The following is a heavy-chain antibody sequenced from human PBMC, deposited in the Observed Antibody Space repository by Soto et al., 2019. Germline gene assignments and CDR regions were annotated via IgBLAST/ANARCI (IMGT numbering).Heavy chain of an antibody. CDR2: IIPIFGTA. J-gene: IGHJ4*02. Sequence: SVKVSCKASGGTFSSYAISWVRQSPGQGLEWMGGIIPIFGTANYAQKFQGRVTITADESTSTAYMELSSLRSEDTAVYYCATHSSITMIGGYYWGQGTLVTVSP. CDR1: GGTFSSYA. CDR3: ATHSSITMIGGYY. V-gene: IGHV1-69*13. D-gene: IGHD3-22*01.